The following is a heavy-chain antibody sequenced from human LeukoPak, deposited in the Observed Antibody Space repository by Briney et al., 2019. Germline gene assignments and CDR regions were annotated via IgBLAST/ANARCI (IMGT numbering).Heavy chain of an antibody. CDR1: GGSISGSSYY. CDR3: ARVGYYYDSSGYYYFDY. CDR2: IYYSGST. Sequence: SETLSLTCTVSGGSISGSSYYWGWIRQPPGKELEWIGSIYYSGSTYYNPSLKSRVTISVDTSKNQFSLKLSSVTAADTAVYYCARVGYYYDSSGYYYFDYWGQGTLVTVSS. V-gene: IGHV4-39*07. D-gene: IGHD3-22*01. J-gene: IGHJ4*02.